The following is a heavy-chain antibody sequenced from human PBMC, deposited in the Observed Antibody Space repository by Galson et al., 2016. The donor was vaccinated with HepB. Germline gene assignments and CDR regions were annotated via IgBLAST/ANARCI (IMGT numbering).Heavy chain of an antibody. J-gene: IGHJ6*02. CDR3: ARGGGNYNYPMDV. V-gene: IGHV1-18*01. Sequence: SVKVSCKASGYTFTSSGVTWVRQAPAQGLEWLGWVTTYNDHTNYAQNFQGRVTMTTDTSPNTAYKELRSLTSDDTAVYFRARGGGNYNYPMDVWGQGTTVIVSS. D-gene: IGHD2-15*01. CDR1: GYTFTSSG. CDR2: VTTYNDHT.